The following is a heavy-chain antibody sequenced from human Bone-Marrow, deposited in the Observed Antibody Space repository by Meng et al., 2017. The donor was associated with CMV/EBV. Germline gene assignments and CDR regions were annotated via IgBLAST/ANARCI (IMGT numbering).Heavy chain of an antibody. J-gene: IGHJ4*02. Sequence: ASVKVSCKASGYTFTGYYMHWVRQAPGQGLEWMGWINPNSGGTNYAQKFQGRVTMTRDTSISTAYMELSRLRSDDTAVDYCARGIVVVPAAPFDYWGQGTLVTVSS. V-gene: IGHV1-2*02. CDR3: ARGIVVVPAAPFDY. D-gene: IGHD2-2*01. CDR1: GYTFTGYY. CDR2: INPNSGGT.